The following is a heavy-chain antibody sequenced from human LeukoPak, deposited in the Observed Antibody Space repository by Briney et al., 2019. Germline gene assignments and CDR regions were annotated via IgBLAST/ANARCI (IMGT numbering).Heavy chain of an antibody. CDR3: ARDTDGSLDY. J-gene: IGHJ4*02. D-gene: IGHD1-26*01. CDR2: INQDGSTK. V-gene: IGHV3-7*01. CDR1: GFTFTKSW. Sequence: PGGSLRLSCAASGFTFTKSWMAWARQAPGKGLEWVANINQDGSTKHYADSLKGRFTISRDNSRNSLYLQMYSLRVDDTAVYYCARDTDGSLDYWGQGILVTVAS.